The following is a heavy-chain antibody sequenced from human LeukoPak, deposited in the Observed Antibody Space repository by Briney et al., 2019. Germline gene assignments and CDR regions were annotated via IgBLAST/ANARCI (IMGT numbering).Heavy chain of an antibody. CDR3: AKDLHRAAGLSDAFDI. CDR1: GFTFSSYA. J-gene: IGHJ3*02. Sequence: PGGSLRLSCAASGFTFSSYAMHWVRQAPGKGLEWVAVISYDGSNKYYADSVKGRFTISRDNAKNSLYLQMNSLRAEDMALYYCAKDLHRAAGLSDAFDIWGQGTMVTVSS. V-gene: IGHV3-30-3*01. CDR2: ISYDGSNK. D-gene: IGHD6-13*01.